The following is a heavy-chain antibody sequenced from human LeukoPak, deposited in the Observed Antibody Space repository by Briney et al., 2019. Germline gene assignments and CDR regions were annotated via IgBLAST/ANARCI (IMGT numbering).Heavy chain of an antibody. V-gene: IGHV4-59*01. CDR3: AREEVAGTGWFDP. CDR2: IYYSGST. J-gene: IGHJ5*02. CDR1: GGSISNNY. Sequence: PSETLSLTCTVSGGSISNNYWSWFRQPPGKGLEWIGYIYYSGSTNYNPSLKSRVTISVDTSKNQFSLKLSSVTAADTAVYYCAREEVAGTGWFDPWGQGTLVTVSS. D-gene: IGHD6-19*01.